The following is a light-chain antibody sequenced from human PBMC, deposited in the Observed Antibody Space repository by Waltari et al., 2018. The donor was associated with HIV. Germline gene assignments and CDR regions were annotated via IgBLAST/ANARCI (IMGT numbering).Light chain of an antibody. J-gene: IGKJ1*01. CDR1: QSISSW. CDR2: KAS. Sequence: DIPMTQSPSTLSASVGDRVTITCRASQSISSWLARYQQKPGKAPKLLIYKASSLESGVPSRFSGSGSGTEFTLTISSLQPDDFATYYCQQYNSYPWTFGQGTKVEIK. CDR3: QQYNSYPWT. V-gene: IGKV1-5*03.